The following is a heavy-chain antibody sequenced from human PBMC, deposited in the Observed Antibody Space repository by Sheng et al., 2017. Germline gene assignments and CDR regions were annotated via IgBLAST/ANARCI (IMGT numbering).Heavy chain of an antibody. CDR1: GGSLSTYY. CDR3: ARRVVRGAPLDY. D-gene: IGHD3-10*01. CDR2: INHSGRT. J-gene: IGHJ4*02. V-gene: IGHV4-34*01. Sequence: QMQLQQWGAGLLKPSETLSLTCAVYGGSLSTYYWSWIRQPAGKGLEWIGEINHSGRTNYNPSLKSRGTISVDTSKNQFSLKLSSVTAADTAVYYCARRVVRGAPLDYWGQGTLVTGLL.